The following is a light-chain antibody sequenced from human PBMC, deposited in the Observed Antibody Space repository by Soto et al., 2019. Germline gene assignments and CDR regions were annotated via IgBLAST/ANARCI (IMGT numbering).Light chain of an antibody. J-gene: IGLJ1*01. CDR3: SSYTNINTRACV. V-gene: IGLV2-14*01. Sequence: QSALTQPASVSGSPGQSITISCTGTSGDIGSYNRFSWYQQHPGKAPKLIIYEVTDRPSGVSNRFSGSKSGNTASLTISGLQAEDEAEYDCSSYTNINTRACVFGTGTKLTVL. CDR1: SGDIGSYNR. CDR2: EVT.